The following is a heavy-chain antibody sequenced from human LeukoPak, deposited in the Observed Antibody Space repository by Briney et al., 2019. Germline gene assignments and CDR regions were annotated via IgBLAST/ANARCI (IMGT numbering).Heavy chain of an antibody. J-gene: IGHJ3*02. CDR3: ARDRDMIVVVITSDAFDI. V-gene: IGHV1-18*01. CDR1: GYTFTSSD. D-gene: IGHD3-22*01. Sequence: ASVKVSCKASGYTFTSSDINWVRQAPGQGLEWMGWISAYNGNTNYAQKLQGRVTMTTDTSTSTAYMELGSLRSDDTAVYYCARDRDMIVVVITSDAFDIWGQGTMVTVSS. CDR2: ISAYNGNT.